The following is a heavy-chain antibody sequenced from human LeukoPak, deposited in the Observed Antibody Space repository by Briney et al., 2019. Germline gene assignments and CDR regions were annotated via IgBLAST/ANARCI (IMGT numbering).Heavy chain of an antibody. CDR3: ARGDEMATPPSYYYYGMDV. Sequence: TGGSLRLSCVASGLTFGNYSMNWVRQAPGKGLEWVSSISSSSSYIYYADSVKGRFTISRDNAKNSLYLQMNSLRAEDTAVYYCARGDEMATPPSYYYYGMDVWGQGTTVTVSS. V-gene: IGHV3-21*01. D-gene: IGHD5-24*01. J-gene: IGHJ6*02. CDR1: GLTFGNYS. CDR2: ISSSSSYI.